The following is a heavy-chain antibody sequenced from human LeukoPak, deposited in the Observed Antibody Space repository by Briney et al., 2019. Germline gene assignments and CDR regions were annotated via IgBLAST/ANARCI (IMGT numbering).Heavy chain of an antibody. V-gene: IGHV3-23*01. Sequence: GGSLRLSCAASGFTFSSYAMSWARQAPGKGLEWVSGIGGSGGTTYYADSVKGRFTLSRDNSKNTLYLQMNSLRAEDTAVYYCARGGAARDYYYYYYMDVWGKGTTVTVSS. CDR2: IGGSGGTT. D-gene: IGHD6-6*01. J-gene: IGHJ6*03. CDR3: ARGGAARDYYYYYYMDV. CDR1: GFTFSSYA.